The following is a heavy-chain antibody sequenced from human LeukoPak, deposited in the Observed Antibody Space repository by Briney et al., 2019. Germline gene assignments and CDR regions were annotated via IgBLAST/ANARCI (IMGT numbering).Heavy chain of an antibody. CDR2: IYPGDSDT. Sequence: GESLKISCKGSGYSFTSYWIGWVRQMPGKGLEWMGIIYPGDSDTRYSPSFQGQVTISADKSISTAYLQWSSLKASDTAMYYCARLLSDIVVVPAALGYYYMDVWGKGTTVTISS. J-gene: IGHJ6*03. V-gene: IGHV5-51*01. D-gene: IGHD2-2*01. CDR3: ARLLSDIVVVPAALGYYYMDV. CDR1: GYSFTSYW.